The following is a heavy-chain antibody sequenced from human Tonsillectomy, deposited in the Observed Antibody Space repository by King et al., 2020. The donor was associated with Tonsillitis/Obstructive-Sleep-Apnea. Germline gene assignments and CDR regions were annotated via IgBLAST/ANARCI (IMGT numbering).Heavy chain of an antibody. CDR3: ATPHYYYYYGMDV. CDR1: GGSFSGYY. CDR2: INHSGST. J-gene: IGHJ6*02. Sequence: VQLPQWGAGLLKPSETLSLTCAVYGGSFSGYYWSWIRQPPGKGLEWIGEINHSGSTNYNPSLKSRVTISVDTSKNQFSLKLSSVTAADTAVYYCATPHYYYYYGMDVWGQGTTVTVSS. V-gene: IGHV4-34*01.